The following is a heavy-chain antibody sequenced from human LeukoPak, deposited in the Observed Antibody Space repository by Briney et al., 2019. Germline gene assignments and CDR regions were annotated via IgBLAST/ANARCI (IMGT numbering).Heavy chain of an antibody. D-gene: IGHD6-19*01. CDR3: ARDPIAVAGTSYFDY. V-gene: IGHV3-30*04. CDR2: ISYDGSNK. Sequence: GGSLRLSCAASGFTFSSYAMRWVRQAPGKGLEWVAVISYDGSNKYYADSVKGRFTISRDNSKNTLYLQMNSLRAEDTAVYYCARDPIAVAGTSYFDYWGQGTLVTVSS. CDR1: GFTFSSYA. J-gene: IGHJ4*02.